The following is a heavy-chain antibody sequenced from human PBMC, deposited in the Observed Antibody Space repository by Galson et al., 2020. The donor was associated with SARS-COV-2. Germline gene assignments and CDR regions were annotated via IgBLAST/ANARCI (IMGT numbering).Heavy chain of an antibody. V-gene: IGHV3-23*01. D-gene: IGHD6-19*01. CDR3: ARPGLTVAYTRWCDP. CDR1: GFTFRSYA. J-gene: IGHJ5*02. Sequence: GESLKISCAASGFTFRSYAMSWFRQAPGKGLEWVSAIDSGTGGTHYADSVKGRFTISRDDSQNMMYLQMNNLRADDSAIYYCARPGLTVAYTRWCDPWGQGARVTFSP. CDR2: IDSGTGGT.